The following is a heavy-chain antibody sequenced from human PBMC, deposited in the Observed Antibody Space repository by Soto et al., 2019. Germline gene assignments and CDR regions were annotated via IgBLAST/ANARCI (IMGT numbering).Heavy chain of an antibody. D-gene: IGHD3-10*01. CDR3: ASGTFGELFFPFDY. J-gene: IGHJ4*02. CDR2: ISYDGSNK. Sequence: QVQLVESGGGVVQPGRSLRLSCAASGFTFSSYAMHWVRQAPGKGLEWVAVISYDGSNKYYADSVKGRFTISRDNSKNTLYLQMNSLRAEDTAVYYCASGTFGELFFPFDYWGQGTLVTVSS. CDR1: GFTFSSYA. V-gene: IGHV3-30-3*01.